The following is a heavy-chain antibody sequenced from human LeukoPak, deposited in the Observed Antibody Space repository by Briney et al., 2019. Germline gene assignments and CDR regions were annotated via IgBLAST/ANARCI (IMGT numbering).Heavy chain of an antibody. CDR2: VYHSGST. CDR3: ASRPSIAAAGPDY. Sequence: PSETLSLTCAVSGYSISSGYYWGWTRQPPGKGLEWIGSVYHSGSTYYNPSLKSRVTISVDTSKNQFSLKLSSVTAADTAVYYCASRPSIAAAGPDYWGQGTLVTVSS. D-gene: IGHD6-13*01. J-gene: IGHJ4*02. V-gene: IGHV4-38-2*01. CDR1: GYSISSGYY.